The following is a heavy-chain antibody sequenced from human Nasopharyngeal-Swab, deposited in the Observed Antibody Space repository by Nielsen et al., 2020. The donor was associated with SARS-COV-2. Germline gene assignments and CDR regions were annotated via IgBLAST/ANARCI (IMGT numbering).Heavy chain of an antibody. V-gene: IGHV3-33*01. D-gene: IGHD3-9*01. Sequence: GGSLRLSCAASGFTFSSYGMHWVRQAPGKGLEWVAVIWYDGSNKYYADSVKGRFTISRDNAKNSLYLQMNSLRAEDTAVYYCARRYFDWSDYWGQGTLVTVSS. CDR3: ARRYFDWSDY. CDR1: GFTFSSYG. CDR2: IWYDGSNK. J-gene: IGHJ4*02.